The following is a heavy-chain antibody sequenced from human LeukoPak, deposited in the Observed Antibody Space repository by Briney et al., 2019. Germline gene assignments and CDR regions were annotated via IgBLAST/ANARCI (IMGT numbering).Heavy chain of an antibody. J-gene: IGHJ3*02. CDR3: ARVRGTKYDILTGYQNDAFDI. D-gene: IGHD3-9*01. Sequence: ASVTVSCTASGYTFTSYGISWVRQAPGQGLEWMGWISAYNGNTNYAQKLQGRVTMTTDTSTSTAYMELRSLRSDDTAVYYCARVRGTKYDILTGYQNDAFDIWGQGTMVTVSS. CDR1: GYTFTSYG. V-gene: IGHV1-18*01. CDR2: ISAYNGNT.